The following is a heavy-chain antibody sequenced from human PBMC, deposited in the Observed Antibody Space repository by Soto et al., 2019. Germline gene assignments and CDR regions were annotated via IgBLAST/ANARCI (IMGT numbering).Heavy chain of an antibody. CDR1: GGSISSGGYY. D-gene: IGHD5-12*01. V-gene: IGHV4-31*03. CDR2: IYYSGST. CDR3: ASVGHHLNSGYDYEVWYFDL. Sequence: QVQLQESGPGLVKPSQTLSLTCTVSGGSISSGGYYWSWIRQHPGKGLECIGYIYYSGSTYYNPSLKHRVTISVDTTKNQFALQLSSLTPAATAVSYCASVGHHLNSGYDYEVWYFDLWGRGTLVTVSS. J-gene: IGHJ2*01.